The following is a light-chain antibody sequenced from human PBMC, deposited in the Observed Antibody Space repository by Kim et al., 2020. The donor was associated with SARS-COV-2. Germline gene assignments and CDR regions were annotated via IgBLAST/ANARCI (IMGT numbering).Light chain of an antibody. CDR1: QTVGIN. J-gene: IGKJ2*01. CDR3: QQYNSWPYN. V-gene: IGKV3-15*01. Sequence: ESQGERVYLSCRASQTVGINLAWYQQRPGQSPRILIFSASTRAVGVPNRFTGSGSGTEFTLTINSLQSEDFAIYYCQQYNSWPYNFGQGTKLEI. CDR2: SAS.